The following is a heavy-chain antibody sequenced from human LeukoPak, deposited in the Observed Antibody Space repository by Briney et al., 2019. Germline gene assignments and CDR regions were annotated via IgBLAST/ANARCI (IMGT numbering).Heavy chain of an antibody. CDR2: IIPIFGTA. D-gene: IGHD3-16*01. CDR1: GGTFSSYA. V-gene: IGHV1-69*01. J-gene: IGHJ6*02. Sequence: SVKVSCKASGGTFSSYAISWVRQAPGQGLEWMGGIIPIFGTANYAQKFQGRVTITADESTSTAYMELISLRSEDTAVYYCARDWGTWNYGMDVWGQGTTVTVSS. CDR3: ARDWGTWNYGMDV.